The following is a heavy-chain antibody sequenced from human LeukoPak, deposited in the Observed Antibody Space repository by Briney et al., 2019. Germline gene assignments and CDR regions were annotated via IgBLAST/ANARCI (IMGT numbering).Heavy chain of an antibody. CDR2: ISGSGDST. J-gene: IGHJ4*02. CDR1: GFTFSSYA. CDR3: AKDSGFLESSSGYYHHYDY. D-gene: IGHD3-22*01. V-gene: IGHV3-23*01. Sequence: GGSLRLSCPASGFTFSSYAMSWVRQAPGKGLEWVSAISGSGDSTYYADSVKGRFTISRDNSKNTLYLQMNSLRAEDTAVYYCAKDSGFLESSSGYYHHYDYWGQGTLVTVSS.